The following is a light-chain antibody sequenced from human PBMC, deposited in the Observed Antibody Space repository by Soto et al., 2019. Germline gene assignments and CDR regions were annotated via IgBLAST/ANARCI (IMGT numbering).Light chain of an antibody. J-gene: IGLJ1*01. Sequence: QSVLTQPPSASGSPGQSVTISCTGTSSDVGGYNYVSWYQQHPGKAPKLMIYDVSNRPSGVSNRFSGSKSGNTASLTLSGLQAEDEADYYCSSYTRSGNYVFGTGTKVTAL. CDR1: SSDVGGYNY. CDR3: SSYTRSGNYV. CDR2: DVS. V-gene: IGLV2-14*01.